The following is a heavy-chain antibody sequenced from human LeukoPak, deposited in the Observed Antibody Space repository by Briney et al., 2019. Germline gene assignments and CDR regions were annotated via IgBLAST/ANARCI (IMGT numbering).Heavy chain of an antibody. D-gene: IGHD3-16*02. CDR1: GYTFTNYG. CDR3: ARDGIMITFGGVIVTPPDY. CDR2: ISAYNGNT. Sequence: ASVKVSCKASGYTFTNYGLSWVRQAPGQGLEWMGWISAYNGNTNYAQKLQGRVTMTTDTSTSTAYMELRSLRSDDTAVYYCARDGIMITFGGVIVTPPDYWGQGTLVTVSS. J-gene: IGHJ4*02. V-gene: IGHV1-18*01.